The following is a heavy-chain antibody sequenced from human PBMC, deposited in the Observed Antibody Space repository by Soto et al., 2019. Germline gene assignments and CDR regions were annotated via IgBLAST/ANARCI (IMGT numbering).Heavy chain of an antibody. CDR1: GYSFITYY. Sequence: QVQLVQSGPEVKKPGASVKVSCKASGYSFITYYMHWVRHAPGQGLEWMAIINPGGGNTNYAQKFQGRDSWTRVTSTTTVFRELSRLRSEDTAVYYFAYYCGIGGGPPGFWTWGPGTMVTVSS. CDR3: AYYCGIGGGPPGFWT. J-gene: IGHJ3*01. D-gene: IGHD2-21*01. CDR2: INPGGGNT. V-gene: IGHV1-46*03.